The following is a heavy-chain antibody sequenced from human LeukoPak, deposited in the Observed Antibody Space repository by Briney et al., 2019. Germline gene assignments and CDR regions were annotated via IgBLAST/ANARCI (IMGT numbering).Heavy chain of an antibody. J-gene: IGHJ6*02. CDR1: AFTFSSYS. CDR2: ISSRSHTI. CDR3: ASDDYGGNWDYYYYGMDV. Sequence: GGSLRLSCAASAFTFSSYSMNWVRQAPGKGLEWVSYISSRSHTIYYADSVKGRFTISRDNSKNTLYLQMNSLRAEDTAVYYCASDDYGGNWDYYYYGMDVWGQGTTVTVSS. V-gene: IGHV3-48*01. D-gene: IGHD4-23*01.